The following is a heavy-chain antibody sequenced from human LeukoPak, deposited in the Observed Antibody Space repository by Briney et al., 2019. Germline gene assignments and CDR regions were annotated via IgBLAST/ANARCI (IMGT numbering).Heavy chain of an antibody. D-gene: IGHD6-19*01. V-gene: IGHV1-3*01. CDR3: ARVVYSSGIFDY. Sequence: ASVKVSCKASGYTFTSYAMHWVRQAPGQRLEWMGWINAGNGNTKYSQKFQGRVTITRDTSASTAYMELSSLRSEDTAVYNCARVVYSSGIFDYWGQGTLLTVSS. J-gene: IGHJ4*02. CDR2: INAGNGNT. CDR1: GYTFTSYA.